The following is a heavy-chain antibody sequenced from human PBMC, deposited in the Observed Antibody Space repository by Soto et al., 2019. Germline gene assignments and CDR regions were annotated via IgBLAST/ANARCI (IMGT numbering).Heavy chain of an antibody. D-gene: IGHD2-15*01. Sequence: GASVKVSCKASGYTFTSYGISWVRQAPGQGLEWMGWISAYNGNTNYAQKLQGRVTMTTDTSTSTAYMELRSLRSDDTAVYYCGRFFYCSGGSCYSFAAFDIWGQGTMVTVSS. CDR2: ISAYNGNT. CDR1: GYTFTSYG. CDR3: GRFFYCSGGSCYSFAAFDI. V-gene: IGHV1-18*01. J-gene: IGHJ3*02.